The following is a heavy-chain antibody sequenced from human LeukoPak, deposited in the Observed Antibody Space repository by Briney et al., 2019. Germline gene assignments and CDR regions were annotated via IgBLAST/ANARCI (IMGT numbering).Heavy chain of an antibody. Sequence: GGSLRLSCAASGFTFSSYWMSWVRQAPGKGLEWVANIKQDGREKYYVDSVKGRFTISRDNAKNSLYLQMNSLRAEDTAVYYCATSGSISITIFGVVIEPFDYWGQGTLVTVSS. J-gene: IGHJ4*02. CDR3: ATSGSISITIFGVVIEPFDY. D-gene: IGHD3-3*01. CDR2: IKQDGREK. V-gene: IGHV3-7*01. CDR1: GFTFSSYW.